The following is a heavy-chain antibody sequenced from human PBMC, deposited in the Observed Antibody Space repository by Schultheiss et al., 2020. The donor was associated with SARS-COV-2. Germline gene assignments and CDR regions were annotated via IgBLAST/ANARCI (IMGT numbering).Heavy chain of an antibody. CDR3: ARVPPGTTPSVDDY. D-gene: IGHD1-7*01. CDR2: ISGNGVTA. Sequence: GGSLRLSCEASGFSFSSYAMSWVRQAPGKGLEWVSAISGNGVTAYYADSVKGRFTISRDNAKNSLYLQMNSLRAEDTAVYYCARVPPGTTPSVDDYWGQGTLVTVSS. CDR1: GFSFSSYA. V-gene: IGHV3-23*01. J-gene: IGHJ4*02.